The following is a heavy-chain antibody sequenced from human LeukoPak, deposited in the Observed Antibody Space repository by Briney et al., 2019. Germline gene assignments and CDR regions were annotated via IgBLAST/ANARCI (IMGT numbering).Heavy chain of an antibody. CDR3: AKDVEGSTTLRTYFDY. J-gene: IGHJ4*02. V-gene: IGHV3-30*18. CDR2: ISYDGSNK. CDR1: GFTFSSYG. Sequence: GGSLRLSCAASGFTFSSYGMHWVRQAPGKGLEWVAVISYDGSNKYYADSVKGRLTISRDNSKNTLYLQMNSLRAEDTAVYYCAKDVEGSTTLRTYFDYWGQGTLVTVSS. D-gene: IGHD2-2*01.